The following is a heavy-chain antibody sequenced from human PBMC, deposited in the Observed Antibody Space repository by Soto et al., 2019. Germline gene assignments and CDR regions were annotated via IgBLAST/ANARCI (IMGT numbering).Heavy chain of an antibody. V-gene: IGHV4-4*02. J-gene: IGHJ4*02. D-gene: IGHD1-1*01. CDR3: ARAKRSGYNWNALPQRAFDY. Sequence: PSETLSLTCAVSGGSISSSNWWSWVRQPPGKGLEWIGEIYHSGSTNYNPSLKSRVTISVDKSKNQFSLKLRSVTAAHTAVYYCARAKRSGYNWNALPQRAFDYWGQGTLVTVS. CDR2: IYHSGST. CDR1: GGSISSSNW.